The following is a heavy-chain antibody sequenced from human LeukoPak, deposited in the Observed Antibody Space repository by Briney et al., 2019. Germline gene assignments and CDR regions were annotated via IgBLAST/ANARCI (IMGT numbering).Heavy chain of an antibody. J-gene: IGHJ4*02. CDR2: INYSGST. CDR1: GGSVSSTTYY. V-gene: IGHV4-39*01. D-gene: IGHD3-10*01. CDR3: ARYVVYGSGKYYFDY. Sequence: SETLSLTCTVPGGSVSSTTYYWSWIRQPPGKGLEWIASINYSGSTYYNPSLKSRVTISVDTSENQFSLKLSSVTAADTAVYYCARYVVYGSGKYYFDYWGQGTLVTVSS.